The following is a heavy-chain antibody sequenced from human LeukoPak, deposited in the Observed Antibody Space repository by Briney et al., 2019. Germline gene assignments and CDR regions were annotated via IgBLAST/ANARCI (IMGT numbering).Heavy chain of an antibody. J-gene: IGHJ5*02. CDR3: ARGGSSGWYGRNWFDP. CDR2: IYYSGSS. Sequence: SETLSLTCSVSGGSISSYYWSWMRQPPGKGLEWIGYIYYSGSSNYNPSLKSRVTISVDTSKNQFSLKLSSVTAADTAVYYCARGGSSGWYGRNWFDPWGQGTLVTVSS. CDR1: GGSISSYY. D-gene: IGHD6-19*01. V-gene: IGHV4-59*01.